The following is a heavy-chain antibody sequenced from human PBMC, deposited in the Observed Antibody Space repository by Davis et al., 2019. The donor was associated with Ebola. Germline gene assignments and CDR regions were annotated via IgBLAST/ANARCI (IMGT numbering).Heavy chain of an antibody. V-gene: IGHV4-34*01. CDR3: ARARRVVVAATYYYYGMDV. CDR1: GGSFSGYY. J-gene: IGHJ6*02. D-gene: IGHD2-15*01. Sequence: MPSETLSLTCAVYGGSFSGYYWSWIRQPPGKGLEWIGEINHSGSTNYNPSLKSRVTISVDTSKNQFSLKLSSVTAADTAVYYCARARRVVVAATYYYYGMDVWGQGTTVTVSS. CDR2: INHSGST.